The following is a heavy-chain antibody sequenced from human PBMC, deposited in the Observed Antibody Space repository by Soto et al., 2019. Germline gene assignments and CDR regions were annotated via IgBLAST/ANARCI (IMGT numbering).Heavy chain of an antibody. Sequence: EVQLVQSGAEVKKPGESLKISCKGSGYSFSDYWIAWVRQVPGKGLEWMGVIYPGDSDTRYRPSLHGQVIISADRSINTAYMQWSNLKASDTAMYFCARLEYTNSAWPNCFDCWGQGTLVTVSS. J-gene: IGHJ4*02. V-gene: IGHV5-51*01. CDR3: ARLEYTNSAWPNCFDC. CDR1: GYSFSDYW. D-gene: IGHD2-2*02. CDR2: IYPGDSDT.